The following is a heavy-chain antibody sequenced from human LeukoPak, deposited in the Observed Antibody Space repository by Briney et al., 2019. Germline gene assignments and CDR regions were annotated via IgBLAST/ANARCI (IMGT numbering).Heavy chain of an antibody. CDR3: ARKVGQITIFGVVISRSYYFDY. V-gene: IGHV4-39*01. Sequence: SETLSLTCTVSGGSISSSSYYRGWIRQPPGKGLEWIGSIYYSGSTYYNPSLKSRVTISVDTSKNQFSLKLSSVTAADTAVYYCARKVGQITIFGVVISRSYYFDYWGQGTLVTVSS. D-gene: IGHD3-3*01. CDR2: IYYSGST. J-gene: IGHJ4*02. CDR1: GGSISSSSYY.